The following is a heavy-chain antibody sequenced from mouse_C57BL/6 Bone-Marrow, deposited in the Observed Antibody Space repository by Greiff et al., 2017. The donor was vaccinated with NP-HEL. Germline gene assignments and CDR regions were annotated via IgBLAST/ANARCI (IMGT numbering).Heavy chain of an antibody. CDR2: IDPPDSYT. D-gene: IGHD2-2*01. V-gene: IGHV1-50*01. J-gene: IGHJ3*01. Sequence: QVQLKQPGAELVKPGASVKLSCKASGYTFTSYWMQWVKQRPGQGLEWIGEIDPPDSYTNYNQKFKGKATLTVDTSSSTAYMQLSSLTSEDSAVYYCAIIYYGYDGFAYWGQGTLVTVSA. CDR1: GYTFTSYW. CDR3: AIIYYGYDGFAY.